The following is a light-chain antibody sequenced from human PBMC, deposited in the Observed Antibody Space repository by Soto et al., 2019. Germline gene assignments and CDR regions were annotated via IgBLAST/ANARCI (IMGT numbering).Light chain of an antibody. CDR3: QQYNNWPPIT. CDR1: QSVSNN. Sequence: EILMTQSPATLSVSPGERATLSCRASQSVSNNLAWYQQKPGQAPRLLIYYASTRATGIPARFSGSGSGTEFTLTISSLQSEDFVPYYCQQYNNWPPITFGQGTRLEIK. V-gene: IGKV3-15*01. J-gene: IGKJ5*01. CDR2: YAS.